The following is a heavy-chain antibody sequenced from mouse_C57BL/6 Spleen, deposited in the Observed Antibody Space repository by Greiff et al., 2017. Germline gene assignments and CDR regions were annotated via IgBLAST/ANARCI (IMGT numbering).Heavy chain of an antibody. CDR2: IDPENGDT. CDR3: STATGTGEYFDY. J-gene: IGHJ2*01. D-gene: IGHD4-1*02. CDR1: GFNIKDDY. V-gene: IGHV14-4*01. Sequence: EVQLQESGAELVRPGASVKLSCTASGFNIKDDYMHWVKQRPEQGLEWIGWIDPENGDTEYDSKFQGKATLTADTSSNTAYLQLNSLTSEDAAVYYYSTATGTGEYFDYWGQGTTLTVSS.